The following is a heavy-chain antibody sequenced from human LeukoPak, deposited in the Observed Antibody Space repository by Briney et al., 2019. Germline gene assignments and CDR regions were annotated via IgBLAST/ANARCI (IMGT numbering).Heavy chain of an antibody. CDR3: ATRYYYDSGSYSSFDY. Sequence: GESLKISCKGSGYSFNNYWICWVRQMPGKGLELMGIIYPGDSDTRYSPSFQGQVTISADKSISTAYLQWSSLKASDTAMYYCATRYYYDSGSYSSFDYWGQGTLVTVSS. D-gene: IGHD3-10*01. V-gene: IGHV5-51*01. CDR1: GYSFNNYW. J-gene: IGHJ4*02. CDR2: IYPGDSDT.